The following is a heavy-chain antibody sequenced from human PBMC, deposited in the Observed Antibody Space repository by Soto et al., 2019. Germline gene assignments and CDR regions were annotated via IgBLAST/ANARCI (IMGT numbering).Heavy chain of an antibody. V-gene: IGHV1-58*01. CDR3: AAGELDYWYFDL. Sequence: SVKVSCKASGFTFTSSAVQRVRQALGQRLEWIGWIVVGSGNTNYAQKFQERVTITRDMSTSTAYMELSSLRSEDTAVYYCAAGELDYWYFDLWGRGTLVTVSS. D-gene: IGHD6-6*01. CDR2: IVVGSGNT. J-gene: IGHJ2*01. CDR1: GFTFTSSA.